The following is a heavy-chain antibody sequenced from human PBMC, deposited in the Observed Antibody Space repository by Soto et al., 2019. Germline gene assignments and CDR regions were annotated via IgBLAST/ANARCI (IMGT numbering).Heavy chain of an antibody. CDR2: IYDSGSN. CDR3: ARHILQATQYELLRFLEWLLPNWFDP. D-gene: IGHD3-3*01. Sequence: WETLSLTCTVSGGSISSSRYYWGWNRQAPGKGREGIGRIYDSGSNYDNPAKKSRVTITEDTYKNQFSLKMSNGTAADTAVYYCARHILQATQYELLRFLEWLLPNWFDPWGQGTLVTVSS. CDR1: GGSISSSRYY. J-gene: IGHJ5*02. V-gene: IGHV4-39*01.